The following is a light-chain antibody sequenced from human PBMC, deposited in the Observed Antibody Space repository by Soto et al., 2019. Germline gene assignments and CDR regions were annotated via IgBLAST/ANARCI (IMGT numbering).Light chain of an antibody. Sequence: DIQMTQSPSSLSASVGDRVTITCQASQGISNYLNWYQQKPGKAPKLLIYDASNLETGVPSRFSGSGSATDFIFTISSLQPEDIGTYYCQQYDNLPFTFGPVTTVDLK. CDR2: DAS. CDR1: QGISNY. V-gene: IGKV1-33*01. CDR3: QQYDNLPFT. J-gene: IGKJ3*01.